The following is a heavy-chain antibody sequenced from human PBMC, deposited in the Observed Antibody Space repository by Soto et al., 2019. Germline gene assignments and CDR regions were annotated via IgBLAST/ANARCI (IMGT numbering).Heavy chain of an antibody. Sequence: QVQLQESGPGLVKPSQTLSLTCTVSGGSISSGDYYWSWIRQPPGKDLEWIGYIYYSGSTYYNPSLKSLLNIALGTSQNQFSLGLSSVTAAVTAVYYCARVGCRGGSCSPFDYWGQGTLVTVSS. CDR2: IYYSGST. J-gene: IGHJ4*02. CDR1: GGSISSGDYY. D-gene: IGHD2-15*01. V-gene: IGHV4-30-4*01. CDR3: ARVGCRGGSCSPFDY.